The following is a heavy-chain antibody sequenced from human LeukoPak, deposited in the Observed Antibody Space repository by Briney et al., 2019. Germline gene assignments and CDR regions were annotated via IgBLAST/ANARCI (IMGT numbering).Heavy chain of an antibody. CDR3: ARDTCGCGSGWHLYWYFDL. Sequence: GGSLRLSCAASGFTFSDYAMHWVRQAPGKELEYVSAISSNGGSIHYANSVKGRFTISRDNSKNTLYLQMDSLRAEDLAVYYCARDTCGCGSGWHLYWYFDLWGRGTLVTVSS. D-gene: IGHD6-19*01. V-gene: IGHV3-64*01. CDR1: GFTFSDYA. J-gene: IGHJ2*01. CDR2: ISSNGGSI.